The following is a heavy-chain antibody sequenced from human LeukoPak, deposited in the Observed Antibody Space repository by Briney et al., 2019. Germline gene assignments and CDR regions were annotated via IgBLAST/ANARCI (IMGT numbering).Heavy chain of an antibody. V-gene: IGHV4-59*01. CDR1: DGSISDYY. J-gene: IGHJ4*02. Sequence: SETLSLTCTVSDGSISDYYWSWIRQPPGKGLEWIGYMSYSGSSTYNPSLKSRVTMSVDTSKNQFSLKLTSVTAADTAVYFCARLGGSADQWGQGTLVTVSS. CDR2: MSYSGSS. D-gene: IGHD4-23*01. CDR3: ARLGGSADQ.